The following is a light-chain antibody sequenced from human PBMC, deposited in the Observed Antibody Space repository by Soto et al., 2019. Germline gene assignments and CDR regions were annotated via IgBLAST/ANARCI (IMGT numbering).Light chain of an antibody. CDR1: QSVSSSY. Sequence: EIVLTQSPGTLSLSPGERATLSCRASQSVSSSYLAWYQQNRGQAPRLLIYGTSSRATGSPDSFSGSGSGTDFTLTIRTLEPEDFAVYYCQQYGSSCWTFGQGTKVEIK. V-gene: IGKV3-20*01. CDR2: GTS. J-gene: IGKJ1*01. CDR3: QQYGSSCWT.